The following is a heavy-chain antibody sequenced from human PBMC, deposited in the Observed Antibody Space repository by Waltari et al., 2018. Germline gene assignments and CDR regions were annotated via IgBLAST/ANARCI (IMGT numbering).Heavy chain of an antibody. Sequence: QLQLQESGPGLVKPSETLSLTCTVSGGSISSSSYYWGWIRQPPGKGLEWIGSIYYSGSTYYNPSLKSRVTISVDTSKNQFSLKLSSVTAADTAVYYCARDFYDFWSGYYNYYYYYGMDVWGQGTTVTVSS. V-gene: IGHV4-39*07. J-gene: IGHJ6*02. CDR1: GGSISSSSYY. CDR2: IYYSGST. D-gene: IGHD3-3*01. CDR3: ARDFYDFWSGYYNYYYYYGMDV.